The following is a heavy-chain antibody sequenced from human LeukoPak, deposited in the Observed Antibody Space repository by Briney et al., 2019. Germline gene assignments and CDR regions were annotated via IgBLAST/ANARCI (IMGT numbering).Heavy chain of an antibody. CDR3: AGGYSSGWYYFDY. V-gene: IGHV3-11*01. Sequence: GGSLRLSCAASGFTFSDYYMSWIRQAPGKGLEWVSYISSSGSTIYYADSVKGRFTISRDNAKNSLYLQMNSLRAEDTAVYYCAGGYSSGWYYFDYWGQGTLVTVSS. CDR2: ISSSGSTI. J-gene: IGHJ4*02. CDR1: GFTFSDYY. D-gene: IGHD6-19*01.